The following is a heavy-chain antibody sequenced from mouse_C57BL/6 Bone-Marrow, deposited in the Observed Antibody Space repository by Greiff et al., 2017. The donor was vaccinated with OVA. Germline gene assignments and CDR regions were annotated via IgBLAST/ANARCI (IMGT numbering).Heavy chain of an antibody. Sequence: EVQLHQSGAELVRPGASVKLSCTASGFNIKDDYMHWVKQRPEQGLEWIGWIDPENGDTEYASKFQGKATITADTSSNTAYLQLSSLTSEDTSVDYCTDYYRGYVDYWGQGTTLTVSS. CDR2: IDPENGDT. J-gene: IGHJ2*01. CDR3: TDYYRGYVDY. V-gene: IGHV14-4*01. D-gene: IGHD1-1*02. CDR1: GFNIKDDY.